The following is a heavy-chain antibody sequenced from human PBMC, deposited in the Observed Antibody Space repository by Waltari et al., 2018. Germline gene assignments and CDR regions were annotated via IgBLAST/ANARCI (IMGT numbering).Heavy chain of an antibody. Sequence: QLVQSGSELKTPGASVKVSCKASGYIFTTYAINWVRQAPGQGLEWLGWIDTNTGNPTYAPGFTGRFVFSLDTSVSTAYLQISSLEAADTAVYYCARDSCGCTSSSCFTYFDYWGQGTLVTVSS. CDR2: IDTNTGNP. V-gene: IGHV7-4-1*02. J-gene: IGHJ4*02. D-gene: IGHD2-2*02. CDR1: GYIFTTYA. CDR3: ARDSCGCTSSSCFTYFDY.